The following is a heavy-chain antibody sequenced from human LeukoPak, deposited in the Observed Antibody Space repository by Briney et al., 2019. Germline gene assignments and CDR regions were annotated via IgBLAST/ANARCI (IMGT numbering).Heavy chain of an antibody. CDR1: GYTFTSYG. CDR3: ARDVAFIAVGSGY. Sequence: ASVKVSCKASGYTFTSYGISWVRQAPGQGLDWMGWISAYNGNTNYAQKLQGRVTMITDTSTSTDYMELRSLRSDDTDVDYGARDVAFIAVGSGYWGQGTMVTVSS. V-gene: IGHV1-18*04. CDR2: ISAYNGNT. D-gene: IGHD6-19*01. J-gene: IGHJ4*02.